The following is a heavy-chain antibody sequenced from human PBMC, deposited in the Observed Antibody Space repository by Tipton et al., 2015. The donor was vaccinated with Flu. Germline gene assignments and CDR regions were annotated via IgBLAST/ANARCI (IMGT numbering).Heavy chain of an antibody. J-gene: IGHJ4*02. Sequence: QLVQSGAEVKKPGASVRVSCKTSGYTFIGYYMHWVRQAPGRGFEWLGRINPRTGVINYAQQFQGRVTMTRDTSISTAYMELTRVTFDDTAVYYCARALGVADYWGQGTLVTVSS. D-gene: IGHD3-3*01. CDR1: GYTFIGYY. CDR3: ARALGVADY. V-gene: IGHV1-2*06. CDR2: INPRTGVI.